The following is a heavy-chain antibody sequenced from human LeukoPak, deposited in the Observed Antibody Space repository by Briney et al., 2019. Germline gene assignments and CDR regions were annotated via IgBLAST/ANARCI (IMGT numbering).Heavy chain of an antibody. CDR2: IYTSGST. V-gene: IGHV4-61*02. D-gene: IGHD3-16*01. J-gene: IGHJ4*02. CDR1: GGSISSGSYY. CDR3: ARFTEGGFDY. Sequence: SETLSLTCTVSGGSISSGSYYWSWIRQPAGKGLEWIGRIYTSGSTNYNPSLKSRVTMSVDTSKNQFSLKLSSVTAADTAVYYCARFTEGGFDYWGQGTLVTVSS.